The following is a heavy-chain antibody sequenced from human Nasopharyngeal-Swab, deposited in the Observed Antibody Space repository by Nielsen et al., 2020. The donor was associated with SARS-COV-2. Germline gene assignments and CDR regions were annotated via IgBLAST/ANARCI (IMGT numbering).Heavy chain of an antibody. J-gene: IGHJ6*02. CDR2: IYYTCIT. CDR3: ARYPSSSWSSYGMDV. V-gene: IGHV4-31*02. Sequence: WIRQPPGKGLEWIGDIYYTCITYCNPSLKSRVTISVDTSKNQFSLKLTSVTAADTAVYYCARYPSSSWSSYGMDVWGQGTTVTVSS. D-gene: IGHD6-13*01.